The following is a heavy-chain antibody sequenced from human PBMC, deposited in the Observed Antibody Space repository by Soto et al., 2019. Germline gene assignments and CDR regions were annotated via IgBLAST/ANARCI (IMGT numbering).Heavy chain of an antibody. CDR3: AKAARSLVVITGIFDY. CDR2: ISWDGGST. V-gene: IGHV3-43*01. J-gene: IGHJ4*02. D-gene: IGHD3-22*01. Sequence: EVQLGESGGVVVQPGGSLRLSCAASGFTFDDYTMHWVRQPPGKGLEWVSLISWDGGSTYYADSVKGRFTISRDNSKNSLYLQMNSLRTEDTALYYCAKAARSLVVITGIFDYWGQGTLVTVSS. CDR1: GFTFDDYT.